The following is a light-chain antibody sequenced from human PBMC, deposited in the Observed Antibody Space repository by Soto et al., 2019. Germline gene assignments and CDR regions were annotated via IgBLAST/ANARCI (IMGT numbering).Light chain of an antibody. CDR1: SGHTSYA. CDR2: LNSDGSH. J-gene: IGLJ2*01. Sequence: QPVLTQSPPVSASLGASVKLTCTLSSGHTSYAIAWHQHHPERGPRYLMKLNSDGSHTKGDGIPDRFSGSSSGAERYLTITGAQADDESDYYCALYVGSGTVVFGGGTKLTVL. CDR3: ALYVGSGTVV. V-gene: IGLV4-69*01.